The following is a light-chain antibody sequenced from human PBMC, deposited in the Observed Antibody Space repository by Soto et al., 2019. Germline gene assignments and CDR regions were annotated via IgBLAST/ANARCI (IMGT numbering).Light chain of an antibody. CDR3: NSYTGSSTYV. CDR2: EVS. V-gene: IGLV2-18*02. J-gene: IGLJ1*01. Sequence: QSVLTQPPSVSGSPGQSVAISCTGTSSDVVSYNRVSWYQQPPGAAPKLMIYEVSNRPSGVPDRFSGSKSGNTASLTISGLQAEDEADYYCNSYTGSSTYVFGTGTKVTVL. CDR1: SSDVVSYNR.